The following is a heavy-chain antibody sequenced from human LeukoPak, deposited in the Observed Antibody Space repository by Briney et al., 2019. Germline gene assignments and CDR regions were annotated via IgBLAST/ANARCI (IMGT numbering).Heavy chain of an antibody. CDR2: INPNSGGT. CDR1: GYTFTGYY. J-gene: IGHJ3*02. Sequence: ASVKVSCKASGYTFTGYYMHWVRQAPGQGLAWMGWINPNSGGTNYAQKFQGRVTMTRDTSISTAYMELSRLRSDDTAVYYCARDQLLLWFGELLIGSEAFDIWGQGTMVTVSS. D-gene: IGHD3-10*01. CDR3: ARDQLLLWFGELLIGSEAFDI. V-gene: IGHV1-2*02.